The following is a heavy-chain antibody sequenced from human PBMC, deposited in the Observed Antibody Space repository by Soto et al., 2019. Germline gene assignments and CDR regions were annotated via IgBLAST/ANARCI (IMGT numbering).Heavy chain of an antibody. D-gene: IGHD3-10*01. CDR2: IYHSGST. J-gene: IGHJ6*02. V-gene: IGHV4-30-2*01. CDR3: ARGVWGITVVRGGPLGMDV. CDR1: GGSISSGGYS. Sequence: PSETLSLTCVVSGGSISSGGYSWSWIRQPPGKGLEWIGYIYHSGSTYYNPSLESRVTISVDTSKNQFSLKLSSVTAADTAVYYCARGVWGITVVRGGPLGMDVWGQGTTVTVSS.